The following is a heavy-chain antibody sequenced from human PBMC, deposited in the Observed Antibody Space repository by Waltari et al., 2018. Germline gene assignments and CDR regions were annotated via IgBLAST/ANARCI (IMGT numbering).Heavy chain of an antibody. CDR3: ARGGYSYGYVYFDY. CDR2: INHSGST. J-gene: IGHJ4*02. V-gene: IGHV4-34*01. D-gene: IGHD5-18*01. CDR1: GGSFSGYY. Sequence: QVQLQQWGAGLLKPSETLSLTCAVYGGSFSGYYWSWIRQPPGKGLEWIGEINHSGSTNYHPSLKSRVPISVDTSKNQFSLMLSAVTAADTAVYYCARGGYSYGYVYFDYWGQGTLVTVSS.